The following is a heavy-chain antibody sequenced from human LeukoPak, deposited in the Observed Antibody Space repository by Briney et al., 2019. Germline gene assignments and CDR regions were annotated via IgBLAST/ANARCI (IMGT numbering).Heavy chain of an antibody. CDR2: ISAYNGNT. CDR1: GGTFSSYA. Sequence: ASVKVSRKASGGTFSSYAISWVRQAPGQGLEWMGWISAYNGNTNYAQKLQGRVTMTTDTSTSTAYMELRSLRSDDTAVYYCARDGAAGRGTYYYYYGMDVWGQGTTVTVSS. D-gene: IGHD1-26*01. CDR3: ARDGAAGRGTYYYYYGMDV. V-gene: IGHV1-18*01. J-gene: IGHJ6*02.